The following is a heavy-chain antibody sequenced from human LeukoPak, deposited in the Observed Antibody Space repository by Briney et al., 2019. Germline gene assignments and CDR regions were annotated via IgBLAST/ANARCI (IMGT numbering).Heavy chain of an antibody. CDR1: GYSCTSYW. D-gene: IGHD2-15*01. Sequence: GESLKISCKGSGYSCTSYWIGWVRQMPGKGLEWIGIIYPGDSDTRYSPSFQGQVTISADKSISTAYLQWSSLKASDTAMYYCARHCSGGSCYPSGTDYWGQGTLVTVSS. J-gene: IGHJ4*02. V-gene: IGHV5-51*01. CDR2: IYPGDSDT. CDR3: ARHCSGGSCYPSGTDY.